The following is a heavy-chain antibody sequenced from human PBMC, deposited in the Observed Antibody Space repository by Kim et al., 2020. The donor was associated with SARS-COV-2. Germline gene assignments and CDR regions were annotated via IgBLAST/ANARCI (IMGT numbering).Heavy chain of an antibody. J-gene: IGHJ4*02. CDR3: ARDLIAAAVGYFDY. V-gene: IGHV1-69*01. Sequence: APKFQGRVTIPADESTSTAYMELSGLRSEDTAVYYCARDLIAAAVGYFDYWGQGTLVTVSS. D-gene: IGHD6-13*01.